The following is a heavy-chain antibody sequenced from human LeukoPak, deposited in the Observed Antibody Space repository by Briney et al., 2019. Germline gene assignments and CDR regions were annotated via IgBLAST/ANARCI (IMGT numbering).Heavy chain of an antibody. V-gene: IGHV4-61*08. CDR2: IYYSGST. Sequence: PSETLSLTCAVSGGSISSGGYSWSWIRQPPGKGLEWIGSIYYSGSTNYNPSLKSRVTISVDTSKNQFSLKLSSVTAADTAVYYCARGVSRGYSYGRYYMDVWGKGTTVTVSS. CDR1: GGSISSGGYS. J-gene: IGHJ6*03. CDR3: ARGVSRGYSYGRYYMDV. D-gene: IGHD5-18*01.